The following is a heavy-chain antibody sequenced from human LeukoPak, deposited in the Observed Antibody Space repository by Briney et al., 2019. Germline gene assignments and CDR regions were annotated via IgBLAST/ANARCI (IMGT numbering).Heavy chain of an antibody. CDR3: ARGPVAVAGRVFDI. J-gene: IGHJ3*02. V-gene: IGHV4-61*01. D-gene: IGHD6-19*01. CDR2: ISYTGST. Sequence: SETLSLTCTVSGGSVSSGNYYWNWIRQPPGKGLEWIGYISYTGSTSYNPSLKSRVTVSVDTSKNQFSLKLSSVTAADTAVYYCARGPVAVAGRVFDIWGQGTMVTVSS. CDR1: GGSVSSGNYY.